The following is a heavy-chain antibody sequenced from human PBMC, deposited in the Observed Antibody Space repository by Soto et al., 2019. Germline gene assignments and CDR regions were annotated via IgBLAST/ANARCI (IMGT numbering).Heavy chain of an antibody. CDR2: ISAYNGNT. J-gene: IGHJ4*02. V-gene: IGHV1-18*01. CDR1: GDGIESKG. Sequence: GASVELCWEERGDGIESKGRRWVRQSHRQGLEWMGWISAYNGNTNYAQKLQGRVTMTTDTSTSTAYMELRSLRSDDTAVYYCARDPPGEQLVKLTNDYWGQGPLVTVSS. D-gene: IGHD6-6*01. CDR3: ARDPPGEQLVKLTNDY.